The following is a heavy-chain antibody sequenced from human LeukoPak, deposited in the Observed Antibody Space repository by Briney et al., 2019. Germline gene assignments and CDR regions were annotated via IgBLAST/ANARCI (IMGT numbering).Heavy chain of an antibody. D-gene: IGHD3-22*01. Sequence: GGSLRLSCAASGFTFSSYGMHWVRQAPGKGLEWVAFIRYDGSNKYYADSVKGRFTISSDNSKNTLYLQMNSLRAEDTAVYYCAKDPDYYDSSGYYGLGAFDIWGQGTMVTVSS. CDR1: GFTFSSYG. V-gene: IGHV3-30*02. CDR2: IRYDGSNK. J-gene: IGHJ3*02. CDR3: AKDPDYYDSSGYYGLGAFDI.